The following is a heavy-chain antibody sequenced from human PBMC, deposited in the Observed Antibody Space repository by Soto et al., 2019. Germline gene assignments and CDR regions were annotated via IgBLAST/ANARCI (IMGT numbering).Heavy chain of an antibody. CDR2: IPGSADST. CDR3: AKKLPEAGAHFAFDI. V-gene: IGHV3-23*01. D-gene: IGHD2-2*01. J-gene: IGHJ3*02. CDR1: GFIFSSLA. Sequence: PGGSLILSCAASGFIFSSLAMSWVLQAPGKGLEWVSAIPGSADSTYYADSVKGRFTISRDNSKNTLYLQMNSLRAEDTAVYYCAKKLPEAGAHFAFDIWGHGTMVTVSS.